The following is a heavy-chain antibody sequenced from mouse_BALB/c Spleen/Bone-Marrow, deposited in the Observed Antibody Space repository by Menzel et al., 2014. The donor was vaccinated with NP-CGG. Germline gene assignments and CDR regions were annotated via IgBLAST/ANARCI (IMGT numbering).Heavy chain of an antibody. D-gene: IGHD2-10*01. J-gene: IGHJ3*01. CDR2: INPSTGYT. Sequence: QVQLQQSGAELAKPGASMKMSCKASDYTFTNYWMHWVKQRPGQGLEWIGYINPSTGYTEYNQKFKDKATLTADKSSSTAYMQLSRLTSEDSAVYYCASYRFDYWGQGTLVTVSA. CDR3: ASYRFDY. V-gene: IGHV1-7*01. CDR1: DYTFTNYW.